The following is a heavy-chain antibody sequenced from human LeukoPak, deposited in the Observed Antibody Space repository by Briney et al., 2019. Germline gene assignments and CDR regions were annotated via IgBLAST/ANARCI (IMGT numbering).Heavy chain of an antibody. CDR3: AKDWEDYGDSDY. J-gene: IGHJ4*02. CDR2: IKQDGNEK. CDR1: GFNFGNYW. Sequence: GGSLRLSCAGSGFNFGNYWMSWVRQTPGKGLEWVANIKQDGNEKFYVDSVRGRFNIFRENAKNSLYLQMNSLRAEDTAVYYCAKDWEDYGDSDYWGQGTLVTVSS. D-gene: IGHD4-17*01. V-gene: IGHV3-7*03.